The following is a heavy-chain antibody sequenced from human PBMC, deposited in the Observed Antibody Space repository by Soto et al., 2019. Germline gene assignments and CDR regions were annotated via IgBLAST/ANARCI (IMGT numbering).Heavy chain of an antibody. Sequence: QIILKEAGPTLVKPTETLTLTCTFSGFSFTTTRMGVGWTRQPPGKALERLPIIYWDGQSRYNPLLRSRLTLTEDTSKNQVALTMTNMDPKDTATYYCAHRDSTGTTTYFDSWGQGIPVTVAS. J-gene: IGHJ4*02. D-gene: IGHD1-1*01. CDR3: AHRDSTGTTTYFDS. CDR1: GFSFTTTRMG. V-gene: IGHV2-5*02. CDR2: IYWDGQS.